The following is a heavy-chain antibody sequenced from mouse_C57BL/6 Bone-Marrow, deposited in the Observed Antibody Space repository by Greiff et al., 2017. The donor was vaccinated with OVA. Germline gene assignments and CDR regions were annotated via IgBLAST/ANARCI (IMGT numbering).Heavy chain of an antibody. J-gene: IGHJ1*03. Sequence: EVQLVESEGGLVQPGSSMKLSCTASGFTFSDYYMAWVRQVPEKGLEWVANINYDGSSTYYLDSLKSRFIISRDNAKNILYLQMSSLKSEDTATYYCARERLLPYFDVWGTGTTVTVSS. CDR2: INYDGSST. D-gene: IGHD2-3*01. CDR3: ARERLLPYFDV. V-gene: IGHV5-16*01. CDR1: GFTFSDYY.